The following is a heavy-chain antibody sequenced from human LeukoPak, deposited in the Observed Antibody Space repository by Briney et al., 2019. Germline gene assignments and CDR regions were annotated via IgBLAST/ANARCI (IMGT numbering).Heavy chain of an antibody. D-gene: IGHD2-2*02. Sequence: SVKVSCKASGGTFSSYAISWVRQAPGQGLEWMGGIIPIFGTANYAQKFQGRVTITADESTSTAYMELSSLRSEDTAVYYCARDQNIVVVPAAIEAVFDYWGQGTLVTVS. CDR2: IIPIFGTA. V-gene: IGHV1-69*13. CDR1: GGTFSSYA. CDR3: ARDQNIVVVPAAIEAVFDY. J-gene: IGHJ4*02.